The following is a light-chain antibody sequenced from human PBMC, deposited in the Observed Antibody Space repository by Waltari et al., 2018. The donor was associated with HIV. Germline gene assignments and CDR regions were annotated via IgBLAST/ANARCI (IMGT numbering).Light chain of an antibody. J-gene: IGKJ2*01. CDR2: AAS. Sequence: DIQMTQSPSSLSAFVVDRVTITCRARQSISSYLNWYQQKPGKAPKLLIYAASTLQSGVPSRFSGSGSGTDFTLTISSLQPEDFATYFCQQSYRTPYTFGQGTELEIK. CDR3: QQSYRTPYT. V-gene: IGKV1-39*01. CDR1: QSISSY.